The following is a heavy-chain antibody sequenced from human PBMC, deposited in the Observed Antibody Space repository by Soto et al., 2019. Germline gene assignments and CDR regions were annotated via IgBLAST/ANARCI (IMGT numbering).Heavy chain of an antibody. CDR2: ISSSNRNT. CDR1: GFTFSEYY. CDR3: ARPTSLYYGMDA. J-gene: IGHJ6*02. V-gene: IGHV3-11*05. Sequence: QVQLVESGGGLVKPGGSLRLSCAASGFTFSEYYMSWIRQAPGKGLEWVSYISSSNRNTDYADSVKGRFTISRDNAKNSLYLQMNSRRAEDTAVYYCARPTSLYYGMDAWGQGTTVTVSS.